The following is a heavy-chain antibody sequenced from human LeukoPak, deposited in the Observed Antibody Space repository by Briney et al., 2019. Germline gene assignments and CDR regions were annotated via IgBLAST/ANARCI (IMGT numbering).Heavy chain of an antibody. CDR1: GFTFSNYA. Sequence: GGSLRLSCAASGFTFSNYAMSWVRQAPGKGLEWVSAISDSGGDTYYTDSVKGRFTISRDNSKNTLYLQVNSLRVEDMAVYYCARAPREWLLGYHFEYWGQGTLVTVSS. V-gene: IGHV3-23*01. CDR2: ISDSGGDT. CDR3: ARAPREWLLGYHFEY. D-gene: IGHD3-3*01. J-gene: IGHJ4*02.